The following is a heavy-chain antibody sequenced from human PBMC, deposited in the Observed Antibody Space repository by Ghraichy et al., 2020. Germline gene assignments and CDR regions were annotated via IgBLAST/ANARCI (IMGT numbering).Heavy chain of an antibody. CDR2: IFVTGDT. CDR1: GISIGNNY. D-gene: IGHD3-10*01. V-gene: IGHV4-4*07. CDR3: ARDDYYGSGQTGIDAFDV. Sequence: SETLSLTCSVSGISIGNNYWNWIRQPAGKGLEWIGRIFVTGDTNYNPSLRSRVTLSVDTSKNHFSLKMSSMTAADTAIYYCARDDYYGSGQTGIDAFDVWGQGTLVTVPS. J-gene: IGHJ3*01.